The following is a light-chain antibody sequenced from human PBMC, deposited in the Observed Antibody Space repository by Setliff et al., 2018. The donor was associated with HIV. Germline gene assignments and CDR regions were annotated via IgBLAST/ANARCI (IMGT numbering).Light chain of an antibody. CDR1: GSDVAGYTY. Sequence: QSALTQPASLSGSPGQSITISCTETGSDVAGYTYVSWYQQHPGKAPKLIIYDAGKRPSGVSNRFSGSKSGNTASLTISGLQAEDEADYYCSSYTSSNTFYVFATGTKVTVL. V-gene: IGLV2-14*01. CDR3: SSYTSSNTFYV. J-gene: IGLJ1*01. CDR2: DAG.